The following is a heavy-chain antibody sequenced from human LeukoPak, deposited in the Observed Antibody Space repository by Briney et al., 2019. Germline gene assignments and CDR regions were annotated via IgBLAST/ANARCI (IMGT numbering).Heavy chain of an antibody. V-gene: IGHV3-33*08. Sequence: LSLTCTVSGGSISSTSYCGGWIRQPPGKGLEWMAVIWYDGSNKYYADSVKGRFTISRDNSKNTLYLQMNSLRAEDTAVYYCARDPIRYSSSWYYFDYWGQGTLVTVSS. J-gene: IGHJ4*02. CDR2: IWYDGSNK. CDR1: GGSISSTSYC. CDR3: ARDPIRYSSSWYYFDY. D-gene: IGHD6-13*01.